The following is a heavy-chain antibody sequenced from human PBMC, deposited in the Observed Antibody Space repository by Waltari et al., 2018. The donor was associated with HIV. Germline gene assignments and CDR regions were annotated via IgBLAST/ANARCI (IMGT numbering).Heavy chain of an antibody. J-gene: IGHJ4*02. CDR3: ARAAHSYYDSSPYYFDY. D-gene: IGHD3-22*01. CDR1: GYAFTSYA. Sequence: QVQLVQSGAEVKKPGASVKGYGKASGYAFTSYAMHWVRPAPGQRLEWMGWINAGNGNTKYSRKFQGGVTITRDTSASTAYMELSSLRSEDTAVYYCARAAHSYYDSSPYYFDYWGQGSLVTVSS. CDR2: INAGNGNT. V-gene: IGHV1-3*01.